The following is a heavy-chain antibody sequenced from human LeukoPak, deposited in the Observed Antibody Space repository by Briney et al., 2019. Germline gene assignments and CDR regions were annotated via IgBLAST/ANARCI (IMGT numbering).Heavy chain of an antibody. Sequence: SETLSLTCAVYGGSFSGYYWSWIRQPPGKGLEWIGEINHSGSTNYNPSLKSRVTISVDTSKNQFSLKLSSVTAADTAVYYCASESYGHRSWFYPWGQGTLVTVSS. V-gene: IGHV4-34*01. CDR1: GGSFSGYY. D-gene: IGHD5-18*01. CDR2: INHSGST. J-gene: IGHJ5*02. CDR3: ASESYGHRSWFYP.